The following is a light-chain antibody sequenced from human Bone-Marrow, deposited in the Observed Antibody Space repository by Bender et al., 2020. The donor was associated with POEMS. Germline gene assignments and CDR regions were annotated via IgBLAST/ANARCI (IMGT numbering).Light chain of an antibody. CDR3: QSYDSSLSVWV. J-gene: IGLJ3*02. CDR1: SSNIGAGYD. V-gene: IGLV1-40*01. CDR2: DNT. Sequence: QSLLTQPPSVSAAPGQRVIISCTGSSSNIGAGYDVQWYQQFPGTAPKLLIYDNTNRPSGVPDRISGSKSGTSASLAIAGLQAEDEADYYCQSYDSSLSVWVFGGGTKLTVL.